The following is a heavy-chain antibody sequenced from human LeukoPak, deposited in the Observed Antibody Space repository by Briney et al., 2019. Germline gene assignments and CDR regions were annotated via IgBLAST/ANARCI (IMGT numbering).Heavy chain of an antibody. CDR3: TTIKRGNIFGYFDF. CDR2: ICTSGST. V-gene: IGHV4-4*07. CDR1: GGSISSYY. Sequence: SETLSLTCTVSGGSISSYYWSWIRQPAGKGLEWIGRICTSGSTNYNPSLKSRVTMSVDTSKNQLSLRLSSVTAADTAVYYCTTIKRGNIFGYFDFWGQGILVTVSS. D-gene: IGHD5-18*01. J-gene: IGHJ4*02.